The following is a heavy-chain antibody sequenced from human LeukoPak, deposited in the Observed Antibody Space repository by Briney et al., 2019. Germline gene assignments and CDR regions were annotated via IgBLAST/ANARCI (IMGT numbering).Heavy chain of an antibody. CDR2: ISLSGPT. D-gene: IGHD1-26*01. CDR3: SRESGPFSPFGH. Sequence: PSETLSLTCGVSGGSITTSNYWGRDRQPPGQGLEWIGEISLSGPTHHNPSIRSRVTISLDDSKNYLALILASVTAADTAIYYCSRESGPFSPFGHWGEGTPVTVTS. J-gene: IGHJ4*02. CDR1: GGSITTSNY. V-gene: IGHV4-4*02.